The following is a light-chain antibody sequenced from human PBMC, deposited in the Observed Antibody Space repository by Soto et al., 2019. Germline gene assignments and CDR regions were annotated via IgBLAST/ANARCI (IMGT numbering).Light chain of an antibody. CDR1: TMDVGGYNY. V-gene: IGLV2-11*01. J-gene: IGLJ2*01. Sequence: QSALTQPRSVSGSPGQSVTISCTGTTMDVGGYNYVSWYQQHPGKAPKPMIYDVSKRPSGVPDRFSGSKSGNTASLTISGLQAEDEADYYCCSYAGSYTLVFGGGTKLTVL. CDR2: DVS. CDR3: CSYAGSYTLV.